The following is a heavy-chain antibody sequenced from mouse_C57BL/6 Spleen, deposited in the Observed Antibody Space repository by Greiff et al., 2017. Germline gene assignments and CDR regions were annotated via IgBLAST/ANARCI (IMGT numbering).Heavy chain of an antibody. CDR2: INPNNGGT. V-gene: IGHV1-22*01. CDR1: GYTFTDYN. Sequence: EVQLQQSGPELVKPGASVKMSCKASGYTFTDYNMHWVKQSHGKSLEWIGYINPNNGGTSDNQKFKGKATLTVHQSSSTAYMELRSLTSEDSAVYYCARGGYVGYFDVWGTGTTVTVSS. J-gene: IGHJ1*03. CDR3: ARGGYVGYFDV.